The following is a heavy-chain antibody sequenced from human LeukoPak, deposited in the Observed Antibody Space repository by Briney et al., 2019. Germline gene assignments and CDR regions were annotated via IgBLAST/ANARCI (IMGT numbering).Heavy chain of an antibody. Sequence: SETLSLTCTVSGGSISNYYWSWIRQPPGKGLEWIGYIYYSGSTYYNPSLRSRVTISVDTSKNQFSLNLNSVTAADTAVYYCARAGNNWSFDYWGQGTLVTVSS. J-gene: IGHJ4*02. V-gene: IGHV4-59*01. CDR1: GGSISNYY. CDR3: ARAGNNWSFDY. CDR2: IYYSGST. D-gene: IGHD1-1*01.